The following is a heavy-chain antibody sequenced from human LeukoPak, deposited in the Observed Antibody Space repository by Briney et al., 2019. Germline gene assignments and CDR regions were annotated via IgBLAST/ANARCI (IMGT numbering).Heavy chain of an antibody. CDR1: GYTFTSYG. CDR2: INPNSGGT. J-gene: IGHJ4*02. CDR3: TTLAPAAHFDY. Sequence: ASVKVSCKASGYTFTSYGISWVRQAPGQGLEWMGRINPNSGGTNYAQKFQGRVTMTRDTSISTAYMELSRLRSDDTAVYYCTTLAPAAHFDYWGQGTLVTVSS. D-gene: IGHD6-13*01. V-gene: IGHV1-2*06.